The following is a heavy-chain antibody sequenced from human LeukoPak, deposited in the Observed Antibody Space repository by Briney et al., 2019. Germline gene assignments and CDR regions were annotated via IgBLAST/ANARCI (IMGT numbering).Heavy chain of an antibody. CDR3: AKPRGYYYYYGMDV. CDR2: ISGSGXSX. CDR1: GFTFSSYA. V-gene: IGHV3-23*01. J-gene: IGHJ6*02. D-gene: IGHD3-10*01. Sequence: PGGSLRLSCAASGFTFSSYAMSWVRQAPGKGLEWXXAISGSGXSXYXXXSVXGRFTISRDNSKNTLYLQMNSLRAEDTAVYYCAKPRGYYYYYGMDVWGQGTTVTVSS.